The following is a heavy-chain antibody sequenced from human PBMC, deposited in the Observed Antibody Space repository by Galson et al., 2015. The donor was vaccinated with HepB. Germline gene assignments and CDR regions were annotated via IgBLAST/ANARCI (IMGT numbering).Heavy chain of an antibody. CDR2: IYWDDNK. J-gene: IGHJ4*02. CDR3: AHSLGLVGPYFDF. Sequence: PALVKPTQTLTLTCTFSGFSLRASGMGVGWIRQPPGKALEWLAVIYWDDNKYYSPSLRSRLTITKDTSKNQAVLTMTNMDPLDTATYYCAHSLGLVGPYFDFWGQGTLVTVSS. D-gene: IGHD3/OR15-3a*01. CDR1: GFSLRASGMG. V-gene: IGHV2-5*02.